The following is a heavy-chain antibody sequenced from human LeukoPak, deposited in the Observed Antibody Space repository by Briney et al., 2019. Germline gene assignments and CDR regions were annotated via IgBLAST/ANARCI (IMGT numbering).Heavy chain of an antibody. CDR3: ARVLWFGESYPYYYYMDV. CDR2: IYYSGSN. D-gene: IGHD3-10*01. J-gene: IGHJ6*03. V-gene: IGHV4-39*07. CDR1: GGSISSSSYY. Sequence: SETLSLTCTVSGGSISSSSYYWGWIRQPPGKGLEGIGSIYYSGSNNYNPSLKSRVTMSVDTSKNQLSLKLSSVTAADTAVYYCARVLWFGESYPYYYYMDVWGKGTTVTISS.